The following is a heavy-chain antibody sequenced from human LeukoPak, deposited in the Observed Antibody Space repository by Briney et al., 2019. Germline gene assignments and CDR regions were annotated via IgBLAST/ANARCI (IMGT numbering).Heavy chain of an antibody. D-gene: IGHD2-8*02. CDR2: ISGSGGST. CDR1: GFTFSSYA. CDR3: AKVPYPVLVIGGSNFDY. Sequence: GGSLRLSCAASGFTFSSYAMSWVRQAPGKGLEWVSNISGSGGSTYYADSVKGRFTISRDNSKNTLYLQMNSLRADDTAVYYCAKVPYPVLVIGGSNFDYWGQGTLVTVSS. V-gene: IGHV3-23*01. J-gene: IGHJ4*02.